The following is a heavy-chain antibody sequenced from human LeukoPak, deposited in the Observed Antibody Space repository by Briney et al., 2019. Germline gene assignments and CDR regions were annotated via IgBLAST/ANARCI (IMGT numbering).Heavy chain of an antibody. CDR2: IKQDGSEK. CDR3: ARDNPPDY. CDR1: GFTFSSSW. J-gene: IGHJ4*02. V-gene: IGHV3-7*03. Sequence: GGSLRLSCVASGFTFSSSWMSWVRQAPGKGLEWVANIKQDGSEKSYVESVRGRLTISRDNAKNSLYLQLNSLRAEDTALYYCARDNPPDYWGQGTLATVSS.